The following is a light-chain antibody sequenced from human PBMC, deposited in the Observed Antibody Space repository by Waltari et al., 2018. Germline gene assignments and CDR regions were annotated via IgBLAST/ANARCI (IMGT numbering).Light chain of an antibody. CDR3: SSFAGSSQML. Sequence: QSALTQPPSASGSPGQSVTISCTGTSSDVGGFASVSWYQQHPGKVPRLMMYEVSKRPSGVPDRFSGSKSGNTAALTVSGLQVEDEADYYCSSFAGSSQMLFGGGTKLTVL. CDR1: SSDVGGFAS. V-gene: IGLV2-8*01. J-gene: IGLJ2*01. CDR2: EVS.